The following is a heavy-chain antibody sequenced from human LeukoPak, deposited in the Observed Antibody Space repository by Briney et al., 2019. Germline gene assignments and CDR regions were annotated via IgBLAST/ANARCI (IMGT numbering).Heavy chain of an antibody. CDR2: IYYSGST. CDR3: ARTRSSGYLTFDY. J-gene: IGHJ4*02. Sequence: SETLSLTCTVSGGSISSGGYYWSWIRQHPGKGLEWIGYIYYSGSTYYNPSLKSRVTISVDTSKNQFSLKLSSVTAADTAVYYCARTRSSGYLTFDYWGQGILVTVSS. CDR1: GGSISSGGYY. D-gene: IGHD3-22*01. V-gene: IGHV4-31*03.